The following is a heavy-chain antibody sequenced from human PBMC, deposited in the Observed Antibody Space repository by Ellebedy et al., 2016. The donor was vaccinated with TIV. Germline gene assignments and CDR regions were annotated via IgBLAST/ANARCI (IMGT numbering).Heavy chain of an antibody. CDR3: TSNDH. CDR1: GFSFSGSA. CDR2: IRSKANTYAT. Sequence: GESLKISCAASGFSFSGSAMNWVRQASGKGLEWVGRIRSKANTYATEYAASVKGRFTISRDDSKNMAYLQMNSLKTEDTAVYSCTSNDHWGQGTLVTVSS. J-gene: IGHJ4*02. V-gene: IGHV3-73*01.